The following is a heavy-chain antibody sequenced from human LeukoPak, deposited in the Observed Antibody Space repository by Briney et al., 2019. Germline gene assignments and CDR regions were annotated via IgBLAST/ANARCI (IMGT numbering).Heavy chain of an antibody. CDR1: GFTFSNYA. CDR2: ISSSAVST. CDR3: AKDPGGSGTYYIPAEYIQH. J-gene: IGHJ1*01. D-gene: IGHD3-10*01. V-gene: IGHV3-23*01. Sequence: GGSLRLSCSASGFTFSNYAMSWVRQTPAKGLEWVSAISSSAVSTYYADSVKGRFTISRDNSKNILYLQMNSLRAEDTAVYYCAKDPGGSGTYYIPAEYIQHWGQGTLVSVSS.